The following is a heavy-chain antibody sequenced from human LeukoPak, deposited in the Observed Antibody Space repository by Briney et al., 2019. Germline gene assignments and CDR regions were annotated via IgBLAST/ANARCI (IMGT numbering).Heavy chain of an antibody. CDR3: ARLIAVAASFDY. CDR1: GYTFTSYG. CDR2: ISAYNGNT. V-gene: IGHV1-18*01. Sequence: ASVNVSCKASGYTFTSYGISWVRQAPGQGREGMGWISAYNGNTNYAQKLQGRVTMTTDTSRSTADMELRSLRSDDTAVYYCARLIAVAASFDYWGQGTLVTVSS. D-gene: IGHD6-19*01. J-gene: IGHJ4*02.